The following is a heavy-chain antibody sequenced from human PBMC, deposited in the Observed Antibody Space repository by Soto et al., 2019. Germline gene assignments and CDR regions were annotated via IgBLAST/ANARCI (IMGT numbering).Heavy chain of an antibody. Sequence: GGSLRLSCAASGFTFSSYAMSWVRQAPGKGLEWVSAISGSGGRTYYVVSVKGRFTISRDNSKNTLYLQMNSLRAEDTAVYYCAKDSSRITIFGVVNPNWFDPWGQRTLVTVSS. CDR2: ISGSGGRT. CDR1: GFTFSSYA. CDR3: AKDSSRITIFGVVNPNWFDP. J-gene: IGHJ5*02. D-gene: IGHD3-3*01. V-gene: IGHV3-23*01.